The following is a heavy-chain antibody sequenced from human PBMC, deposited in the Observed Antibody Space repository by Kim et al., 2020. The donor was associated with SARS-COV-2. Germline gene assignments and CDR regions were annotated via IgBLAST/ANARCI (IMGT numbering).Heavy chain of an antibody. D-gene: IGHD2-2*01. J-gene: IGHJ4*02. V-gene: IGHV1-69*01. Sequence: FQGRVTITSDESTSTAYMELSSLRSEDTAVYYCARPREYCSSTSCSHFDYWGQGTLVTVSS. CDR3: ARPREYCSSTSCSHFDY.